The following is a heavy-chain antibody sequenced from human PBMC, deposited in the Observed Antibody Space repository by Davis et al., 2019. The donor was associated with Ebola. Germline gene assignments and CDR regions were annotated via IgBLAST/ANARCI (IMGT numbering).Heavy chain of an antibody. J-gene: IGHJ4*02. CDR2: ISYDGAEK. D-gene: IGHD1-26*01. CDR1: GFTFNRYA. V-gene: IGHV3-30-3*01. Sequence: PGGSLRLSCAASGFTFNRYAKHWVRQAPGKGLEWVSLISYDGAEKYYTDSVKGRFTISSDNSKNTLYLQMNSLRPEDTAVYYCARLGVAGVTTVGDWGQGTLVTVSP. CDR3: ARLGVAGVTTVGD.